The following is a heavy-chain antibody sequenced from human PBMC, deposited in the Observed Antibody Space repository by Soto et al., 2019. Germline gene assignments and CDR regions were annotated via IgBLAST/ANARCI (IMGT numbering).Heavy chain of an antibody. J-gene: IGHJ4*02. CDR1: AFTFSSYA. V-gene: IGHV3-23*01. Sequence: PGGSLRHSCAASAFTFSSYAMSWVRQAPGKGLEWVSAISGSGGSTYYADSVKGRFTISRDNSKNTLYLQMNSLRAEDTAVYYCATRAYRSGWIDYWGQGTLVTVSS. D-gene: IGHD6-19*01. CDR2: ISGSGGST. CDR3: ATRAYRSGWIDY.